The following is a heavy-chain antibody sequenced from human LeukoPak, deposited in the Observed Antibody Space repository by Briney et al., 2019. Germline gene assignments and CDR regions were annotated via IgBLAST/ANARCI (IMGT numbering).Heavy chain of an antibody. CDR1: GFSLSTYG. CDR3: AKDHGTAVAGFYY. D-gene: IGHD6-19*01. J-gene: IGHJ4*02. Sequence: PGGSLRLSCAASGFSLSTYGVSWVRQPPGKGLEWVSGITGTGGSTYYADSVKGRFTVSRDTSKSTLYLQMNSLRAEDTAIYYCAKDHGTAVAGFYYWGQGTLVTVSS. CDR2: ITGTGGST. V-gene: IGHV3-23*01.